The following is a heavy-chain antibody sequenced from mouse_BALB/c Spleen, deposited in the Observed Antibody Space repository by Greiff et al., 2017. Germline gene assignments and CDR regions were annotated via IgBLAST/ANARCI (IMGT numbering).Heavy chain of an antibody. V-gene: IGHV1-12*01. D-gene: IGHD1-1*01. J-gene: IGHJ4*01. Sequence: QVQLQQPGAELVKPGASVKMSCKASGYTFTSYNMHWVKQTPGQGLEWIGAIYPGNGDTSYNQKFKGKATLTADKSSSTAYMQLSSLTSEDSAVYYCAIRDFNIWGQGTSVTVSS. CDR3: AIRDFNI. CDR2: IYPGNGDT. CDR1: GYTFTSYN.